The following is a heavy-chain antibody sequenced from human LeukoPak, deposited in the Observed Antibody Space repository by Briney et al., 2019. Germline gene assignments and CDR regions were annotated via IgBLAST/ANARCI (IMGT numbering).Heavy chain of an antibody. CDR3: ARDGEKLRVGAFDI. D-gene: IGHD4-17*01. V-gene: IGHV3-9*01. J-gene: IGHJ3*02. CDR2: ISWNSGSI. CDR1: GFTFDDYA. Sequence: GRSLRLSCAASGFTFDDYAMHWVRQAPGKGLEWVSGISWNSGSIGYADSVKGRFTISRDNAKNSLYLQMNSLRAEDTAVYYCARDGEKLRVGAFDIWGQGTMVTVSS.